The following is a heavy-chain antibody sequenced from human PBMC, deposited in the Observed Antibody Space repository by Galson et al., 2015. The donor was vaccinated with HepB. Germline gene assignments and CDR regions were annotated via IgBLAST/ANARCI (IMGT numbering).Heavy chain of an antibody. CDR2: IKQDGSEK. J-gene: IGHJ6*02. CDR3: ARDRRYCSGGSCSYYYYGMDV. D-gene: IGHD2-15*01. CDR1: GFTFSSYW. Sequence: SLRLSCAASGFTFSSYWMSWVRQAPGKGLEWVANIKQDGSEKYYVDSVKGRFTTSRDNAKNSLYLQMNSLRAEDTAMYYCARDRRYCSGGSCSYYYYGMDVWGQGTTVTVSS. V-gene: IGHV3-7*03.